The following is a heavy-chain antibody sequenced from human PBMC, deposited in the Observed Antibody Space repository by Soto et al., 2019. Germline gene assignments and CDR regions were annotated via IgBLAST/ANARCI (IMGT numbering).Heavy chain of an antibody. CDR1: GFSFSDYY. D-gene: IGHD5-18*01. CDR2: ISSTSTYT. V-gene: IGHV3-11*05. J-gene: IGHJ4*02. CDR3: ARDRETDTTMVVYFDY. Sequence: QVQLVESGGGLVKPGGSLRLSCAASGFSFSDYYMSWIRQAPGKGLEWVSYISSTSTYTNYADSVKGRFTISRDNAKNSLYLQMNSLRAEDTAVFYCARDRETDTTMVVYFDYWGQGTLVIVSS.